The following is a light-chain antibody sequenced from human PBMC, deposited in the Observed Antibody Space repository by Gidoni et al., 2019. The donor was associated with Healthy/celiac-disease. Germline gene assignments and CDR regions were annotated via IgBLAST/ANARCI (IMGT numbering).Light chain of an antibody. J-gene: IGKJ4*01. V-gene: IGKV3-11*01. CDR1: QSVSSY. CDR3: QQRSNWPLT. CDR2: DAS. Sequence: EIVFPQSPATLSLFPGERATLSCRASQSVSSYLAWYQQKPGQAPRLLIYDASNRATGLPARFSGSGSGTDFTLTISSLEPEDFAVYYCQQRSNWPLTFGGGTKVEIK.